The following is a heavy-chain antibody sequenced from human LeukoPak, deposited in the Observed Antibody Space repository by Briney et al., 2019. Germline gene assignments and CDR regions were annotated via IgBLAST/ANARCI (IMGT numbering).Heavy chain of an antibody. V-gene: IGHV4-31*03. Sequence: SQTLSLTCTVSGGSISSGGYYWSWIRQHPGKGLEWIGYIYYSGSTHYNPSLKSRVTISVDTSKNQFSLKLSSVTAADTAVYYCARDMTDWWFDPWGQGTLVTVSS. J-gene: IGHJ5*02. D-gene: IGHD3-9*01. CDR1: GGSISSGGYY. CDR3: ARDMTDWWFDP. CDR2: IYYSGST.